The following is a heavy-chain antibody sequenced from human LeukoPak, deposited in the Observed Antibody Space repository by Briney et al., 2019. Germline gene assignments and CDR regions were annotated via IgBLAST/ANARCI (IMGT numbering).Heavy chain of an antibody. J-gene: IGHJ4*02. CDR2: INHSGST. D-gene: IGHD6-6*01. Sequence: SETLSLTCAVYGGSFSGYYWSWIRQPPGKGLEWIGEINHSGSTNYNPSLKSRVTISVDTSKNQFSLKLSSVTAADTAVYYCARVAARVCFDYWGQGTLVTVSS. CDR1: GGSFSGYY. V-gene: IGHV4-34*01. CDR3: ARVAARVCFDY.